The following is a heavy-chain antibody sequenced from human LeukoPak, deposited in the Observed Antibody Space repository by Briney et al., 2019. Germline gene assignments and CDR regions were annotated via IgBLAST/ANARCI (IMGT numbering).Heavy chain of an antibody. Sequence: SVKVSCKASEGTCSSYAISWVRQAPGQGLEWMGGIIPIFGTANYAQKFQGRVTITADESTSTAYMELSSLRSEDTAVYYCARDSPGPYCSGGSCYPLEYFQHWGQGTLVTVSS. CDR2: IIPIFGTA. D-gene: IGHD2-15*01. CDR1: EGTCSSYA. V-gene: IGHV1-69*13. J-gene: IGHJ1*01. CDR3: ARDSPGPYCSGGSCYPLEYFQH.